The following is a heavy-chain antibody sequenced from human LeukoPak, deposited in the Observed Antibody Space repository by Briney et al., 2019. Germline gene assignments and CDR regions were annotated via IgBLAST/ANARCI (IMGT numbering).Heavy chain of an antibody. Sequence: SETLSLTCTVSGDSISSSSYYWGWIRQPPGKGLEWIGSIYYSGSTYYNPSLKSRVAISVDTSKNQFSLKLSSVTAADTAVYYCARRVSSTSWFDYWGQGTLVTVSS. J-gene: IGHJ4*02. CDR2: IYYSGST. D-gene: IGHD2-2*01. V-gene: IGHV4-39*01. CDR1: GDSISSSSYY. CDR3: ARRVSSTSWFDY.